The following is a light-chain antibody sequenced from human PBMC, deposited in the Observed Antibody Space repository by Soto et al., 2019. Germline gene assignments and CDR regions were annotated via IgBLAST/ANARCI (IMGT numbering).Light chain of an antibody. Sequence: DIQMTQSPSSLSASVGDRVTITCRASQSISSYLNWYQQKPGKAPKLLIYAASNLQSGVPSRFSGSESGTDFTLTISNLQPEDFATYYCQQSYSTLPITFGQGTRLEIK. V-gene: IGKV1-39*01. J-gene: IGKJ5*01. CDR2: AAS. CDR3: QQSYSTLPIT. CDR1: QSISSY.